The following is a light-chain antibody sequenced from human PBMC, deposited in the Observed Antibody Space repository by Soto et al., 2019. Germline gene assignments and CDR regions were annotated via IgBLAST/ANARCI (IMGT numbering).Light chain of an antibody. Sequence: QSALTQPPSASGSPGQSVTISCTGTSSDVGGYNYVSWYQQHPGKAPKLLIYEVSKRPSGVPDRFSGSKSGNMASLTVSGLQAADEADYYCNSYAGSYNWVFGGGTKLTVL. CDR1: SSDVGGYNY. V-gene: IGLV2-8*01. CDR3: NSYAGSYNWV. CDR2: EVS. J-gene: IGLJ3*02.